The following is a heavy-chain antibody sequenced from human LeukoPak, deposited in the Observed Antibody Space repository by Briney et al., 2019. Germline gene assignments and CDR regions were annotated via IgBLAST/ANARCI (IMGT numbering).Heavy chain of an antibody. Sequence: PSETLSLTCTVSGGSISSYYWSWIRQPPGKGLEWIGYIYYSGSTNYNPSLKSRVTISVDTSKNQFSLKLSSVTAADSAVYYCARLRDYGGLNFYYYMDVWGLGTAVTVSS. J-gene: IGHJ6*03. CDR2: IYYSGST. CDR1: GGSISSYY. CDR3: ARLRDYGGLNFYYYMDV. D-gene: IGHD4-23*01. V-gene: IGHV4-59*08.